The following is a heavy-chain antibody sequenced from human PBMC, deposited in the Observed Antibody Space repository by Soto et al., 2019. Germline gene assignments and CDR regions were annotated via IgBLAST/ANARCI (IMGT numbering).Heavy chain of an antibody. V-gene: IGHV4-39*01. J-gene: IGHJ5*02. CDR3: ARQASGYYYGWFDP. Sequence: ASETRSLTCTGSGGSILDGTYYGAWIRHAPGKGLEWIGTIFYSGGTFYTPSLKSRVTMSVDTSNNQFSLKLSSVTAADTAVYYCARQASGYYYGWFDPWGQGTLVTVSS. CDR2: IFYSGGT. D-gene: IGHD3-22*01. CDR1: GGSILDGTYY.